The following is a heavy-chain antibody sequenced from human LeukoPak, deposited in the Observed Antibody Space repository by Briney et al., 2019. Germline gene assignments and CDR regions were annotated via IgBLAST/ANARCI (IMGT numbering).Heavy chain of an antibody. V-gene: IGHV4-34*01. Sequence: SETLSLTCAVYGGSFSAYYWSWIRQPPGKGLEWIGEINHSGSTNYNPSLKSRVTISVDTSKNQFSLKLSSVTAADTAVYYCARGDSPYYFDYWGQGTLVTVSS. CDR1: GGSFSAYY. CDR2: INHSGST. J-gene: IGHJ4*02. CDR3: ARGDSPYYFDY.